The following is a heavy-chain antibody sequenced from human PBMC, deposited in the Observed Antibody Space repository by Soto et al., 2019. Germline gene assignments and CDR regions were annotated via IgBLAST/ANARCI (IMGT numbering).Heavy chain of an antibody. Sequence: QVQLQQWGTGLLKPSETLSLTCAVYGGSFSGYYWSWIRQPPGMGLEWIGEITHSGSINYNPSLKSRVTISVDTSKNQFSLKLNSVTAADTAVYHCARRLCSGGTCAVDYWGQGNLDTVSS. D-gene: IGHD2-15*01. CDR2: ITHSGSI. CDR3: ARRLCSGGTCAVDY. J-gene: IGHJ4*02. V-gene: IGHV4-34*01. CDR1: GGSFSGYY.